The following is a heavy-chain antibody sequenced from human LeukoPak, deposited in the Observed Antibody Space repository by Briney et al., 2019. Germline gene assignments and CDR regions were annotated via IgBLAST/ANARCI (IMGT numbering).Heavy chain of an antibody. J-gene: IGHJ4*02. Sequence: GGSLRLSCAASGFSFTNYAMSWVRQAPARGPEWVSSLRGNGETFYADSVKGRCTLSRDDSRNTVYLQPNDLRVEDTAIYYCARASWVPNADAVWWGQGTQVTVSS. CDR2: LRGNGET. V-gene: IGHV3-23*01. D-gene: IGHD1-1*01. CDR1: GFSFTNYA. CDR3: ARASWVPNADAVW.